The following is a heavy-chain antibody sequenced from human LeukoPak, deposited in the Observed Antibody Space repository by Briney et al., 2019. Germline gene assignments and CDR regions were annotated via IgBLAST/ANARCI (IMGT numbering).Heavy chain of an antibody. CDR1: GFTFSTSW. CDR3: ARDAGWGYYDL. CDR2: IDKHGSGE. D-gene: IGHD1-26*01. Sequence: PGGSLRLSCVASGFTFSTSWVTWVRQAPGKGLEWVANIDKHGSGEYYVDSVKDRFAISRDYASNSVFLQMNSLRAEDTSVYYCARDAGWGYYDLWGQGTPVTVSS. J-gene: IGHJ4*02. V-gene: IGHV3-7*01.